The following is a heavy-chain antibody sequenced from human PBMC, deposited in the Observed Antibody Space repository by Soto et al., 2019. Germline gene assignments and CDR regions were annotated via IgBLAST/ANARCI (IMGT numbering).Heavy chain of an antibody. D-gene: IGHD6-13*01. CDR3: ARGVPAGGTDCFDP. J-gene: IGHJ5*02. Sequence: PSETLSLTCTVSGGSISNYYWSWIRQPAEKRLEWIGRVSSTGSSYYNPSLKSRVTISVDTSKNQVSLNLTSVTAADTAVYYCARGVPAGGTDCFDPWGQGTLVTVSS. CDR2: VSSTGSS. V-gene: IGHV4-4*07. CDR1: GGSISNYY.